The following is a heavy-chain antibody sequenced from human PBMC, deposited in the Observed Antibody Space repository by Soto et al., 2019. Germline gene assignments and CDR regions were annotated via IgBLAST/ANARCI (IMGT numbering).Heavy chain of an antibody. CDR3: ARHEGWTGPDQ. CDR2: IFHDGNT. CDR1: GASIGSGGW. V-gene: IGHV4-4*02. J-gene: IGHJ5*02. Sequence: SETLSLTCAVSGASIGSGGWWSWVRQPPGKGLEWIAEIFHDGNTNYSPSLKSRVTISVDKPQNQFSLNVYSVTAADTAAYYCARHEGWTGPDQWGQGTLVTVSS. D-gene: IGHD2-8*02.